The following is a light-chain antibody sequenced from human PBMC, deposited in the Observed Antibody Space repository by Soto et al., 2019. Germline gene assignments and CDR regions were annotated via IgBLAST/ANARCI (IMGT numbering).Light chain of an antibody. CDR3: ISYTGSSTSDV. CDR1: RSDIGSYNY. CDR2: GVS. V-gene: IGLV2-14*01. J-gene: IGLJ1*01. Sequence: HSVLTQPASVSGSPGQSITISCSGTRSDIGSYNYVAWYQQFPGKTPKILIYGVSNRPSGVSSRFSGSKSGNTASLTISGLQAEDEADYYCISYTGSSTSDVFGSGTKVTV.